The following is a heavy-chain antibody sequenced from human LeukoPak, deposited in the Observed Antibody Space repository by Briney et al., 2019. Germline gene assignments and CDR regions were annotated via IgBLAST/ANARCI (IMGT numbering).Heavy chain of an antibody. Sequence: ASVKVSCKASGYTFTSYGINWVRQATGQGLEWMGWMNPNSGYTGYAQKFQGRVTITRNTSISTAYMELSSLRSEDTAVYYCARASEDYYDSSGYLDPDAFDIWGQGTMVTVSS. J-gene: IGHJ3*02. CDR3: ARASEDYYDSSGYLDPDAFDI. D-gene: IGHD3-22*01. CDR2: MNPNSGYT. V-gene: IGHV1-8*03. CDR1: GYTFTSYG.